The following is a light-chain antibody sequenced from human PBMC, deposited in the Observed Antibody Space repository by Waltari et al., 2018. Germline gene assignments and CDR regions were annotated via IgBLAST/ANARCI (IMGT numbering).Light chain of an antibody. CDR1: SSNIGSNT. CDR3: AAWDASLNGPV. CDR2: SNN. J-gene: IGLJ2*01. V-gene: IGLV1-44*01. Sequence: QSVLTQPPSASGTPGQRVTLSCSGSSSNIGSNTVNWYQQLPGTAPKLLIFSNNQEPSGVPDRFSGSKSGTAASLAISGLQSEDEADYYCAAWDASLNGPVFAGGTKLTVL.